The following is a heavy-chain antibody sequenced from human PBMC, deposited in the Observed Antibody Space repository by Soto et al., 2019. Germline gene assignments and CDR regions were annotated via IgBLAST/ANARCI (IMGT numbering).Heavy chain of an antibody. CDR1: GASISNFY. J-gene: IGHJ4*02. V-gene: IGHV4-4*07. D-gene: IGHD3-16*01. Sequence: SETLSLTCSVSGASISNFYWSWIRQSAGKGLEWIGRLYTRGTTDYNPSLKSRVTMSIDTSKNRVSLSLTSVTAADTAVYYCAKGGTYYFDSWGQGIVVTAPQ. CDR2: LYTRGTT. CDR3: AKGGTYYFDS.